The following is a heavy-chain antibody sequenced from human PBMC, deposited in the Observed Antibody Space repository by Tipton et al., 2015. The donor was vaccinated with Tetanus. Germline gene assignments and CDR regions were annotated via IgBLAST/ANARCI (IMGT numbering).Heavy chain of an antibody. V-gene: IGHV4-34*01. D-gene: IGHD1-20*01. Sequence: GLVKPSETLSLTCAVYGGSFSGYYWSWIRQPPGKGLEWIGEINHSGSTNYNPSLKSRVPISVDTPRNQFSLKLSSVTAADTAVYYCARSYITGTATYYFDYWGQGTLATVSS. CDR3: ARSYITGTATYYFDY. CDR2: INHSGST. CDR1: GGSFSGYY. J-gene: IGHJ4*02.